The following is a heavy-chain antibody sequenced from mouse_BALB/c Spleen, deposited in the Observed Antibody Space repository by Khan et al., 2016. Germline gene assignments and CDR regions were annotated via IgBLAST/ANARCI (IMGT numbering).Heavy chain of an antibody. J-gene: IGHJ4*01. D-gene: IGHD1-1*01. CDR1: GFSLTSYG. CDR2: IWSGGST. Sequence: QVQLQQSGPGLVQPSQSLSITCTVSGFSLTSYGVHWVRQSPGKGLEWLGVIWSGGSTDYNAAFIFILSISKDHSKSQVFFKMSSLQANVTAINYCCRKYGSRYDIDYWEQGTTVTVSS. V-gene: IGHV2-2*02. CDR3: CRKYGSRYDIDY.